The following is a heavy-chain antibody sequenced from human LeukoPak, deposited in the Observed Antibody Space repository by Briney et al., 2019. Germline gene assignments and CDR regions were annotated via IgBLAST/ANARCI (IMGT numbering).Heavy chain of an antibody. D-gene: IGHD5-18*01. CDR1: GFTSNDYA. CDR2: ISYDGSNK. J-gene: IGHJ4*02. CDR3: ARDHVRYTCGERIDY. V-gene: IGHV3-30-3*01. Sequence: GRSLTLACAASGFTSNDYAMHWDRQAPGKGREWGAIISYDGSNKYGADSVKGRFTISRDNSRNTLYLQMNSLRPEDTAVYYCARDHVRYTCGERIDYWGQGTLVTVSS.